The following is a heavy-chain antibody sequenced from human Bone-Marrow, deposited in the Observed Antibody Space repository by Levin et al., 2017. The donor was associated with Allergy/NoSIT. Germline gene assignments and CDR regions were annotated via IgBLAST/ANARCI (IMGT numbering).Heavy chain of an antibody. CDR2: THPGTSET. J-gene: IGHJ4*02. Sequence: GESLKISCQTSGYSFTDYWIGWVRQVPGKGLEWIGVTHPGTSETRHGPSFQGHVTISVDKSVSTAYLQWSSLEASDTAIYYCARHGDGSGWDTGDYWGQGTLVTVSS. D-gene: IGHD6-19*01. V-gene: IGHV5-51*01. CDR1: GYSFTDYW. CDR3: ARHGDGSGWDTGDY.